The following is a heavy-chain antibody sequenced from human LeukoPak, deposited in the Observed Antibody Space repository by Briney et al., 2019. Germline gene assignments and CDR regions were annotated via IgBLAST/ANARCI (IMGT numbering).Heavy chain of an antibody. D-gene: IGHD1-26*01. J-gene: IGHJ4*02. V-gene: IGHV1-18*01. CDR1: GYSFTRYG. CDR2: ISGSNGNT. CDR3: ARSGRGTYYYFDL. Sequence: ASVKVSCKASGYSFTRYGISWVRQAPGQGLEWMGWISGSNGNTNYAQKFQGRVTMTTDTSTGTAYMDLRNLRFDDTAVYFCARSGRGTYYYFDLWGQGTLVTVSS.